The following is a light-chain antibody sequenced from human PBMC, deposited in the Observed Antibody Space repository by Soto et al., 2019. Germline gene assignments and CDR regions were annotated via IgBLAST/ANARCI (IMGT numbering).Light chain of an antibody. Sequence: DIQMTQSPSTLSASVGDRVTITCRASQSISHWLAWYQQKPGKVPTVLIHQASALQSGVPSRFSGSGSGTEFTLTISSLQPDDFATYYCHHYSRYPIAFGGGTKVEMK. CDR1: QSISHW. V-gene: IGKV1-5*03. CDR2: QAS. CDR3: HHYSRYPIA. J-gene: IGKJ4*01.